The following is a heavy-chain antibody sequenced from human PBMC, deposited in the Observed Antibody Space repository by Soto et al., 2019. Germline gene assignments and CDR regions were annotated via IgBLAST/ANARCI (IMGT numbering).Heavy chain of an antibody. J-gene: IGHJ6*02. CDR2: IHYSGSI. CDR3: ARERWKGVAGTRNYYHYGMDV. D-gene: IGHD6-19*01. CDR1: GGSISRDHYH. V-gene: IGHV4-30-4*01. Sequence: SETLSLTCTVSGGSISRDHYHWTWIRQPPGKGLEWIGYIHYSGSIYYNPSLQSRVTMSVDTSKNLFSLKLSSVTAADTAVYYCARERWKGVAGTRNYYHYGMDVWGQGTTVTVSS.